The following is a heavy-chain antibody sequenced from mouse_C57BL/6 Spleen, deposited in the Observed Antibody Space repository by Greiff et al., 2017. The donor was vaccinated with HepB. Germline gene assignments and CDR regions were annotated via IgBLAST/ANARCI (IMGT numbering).Heavy chain of an antibody. CDR1: GYTFTSYW. D-gene: IGHD1-1*01. CDR3: ARSVYYYGSSYLWYFDV. V-gene: IGHV1-64*01. CDR2: IHPNSGST. J-gene: IGHJ1*03. Sequence: VQLQQPGAELVKPGASVKLSCKASGYTFTSYWMHWVKQRPGQGLEWIGMIHPNSGSTNYNEKFKSKATLTVDKSSSTAYMQLSSLTSEDSAVYYCARSVYYYGSSYLWYFDVWGTGTTVTVSS.